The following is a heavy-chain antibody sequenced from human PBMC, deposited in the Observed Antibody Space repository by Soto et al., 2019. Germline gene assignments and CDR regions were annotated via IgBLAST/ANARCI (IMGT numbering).Heavy chain of an antibody. CDR2: INAGNGNT. D-gene: IGHD5-18*01. J-gene: IGHJ1*01. CDR1: GFSFIDYS. V-gene: IGHV1-3*01. Sequence: ASVKVSCKASGFSFIDYSILWVRQAPGQSLEWLGWINAGNGNTKYSHKFQDRVTITSDTSATTTYMELRSLRSEDTAVFYCARSAKKTWIPDFWGQGTLVTVSS. CDR3: ARSAKKTWIPDF.